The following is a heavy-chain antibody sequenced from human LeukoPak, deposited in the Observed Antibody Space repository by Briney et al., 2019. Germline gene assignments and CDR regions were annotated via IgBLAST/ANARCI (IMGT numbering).Heavy chain of an antibody. CDR1: GFTFSSHG. V-gene: IGHV3-23*01. CDR3: AKDLRRYCSGGSCYLDY. Sequence: GGSLRLSCVASGFTFSSHGMNWVRQAPGKGLEWVSGVIPSGHTTYYADSVRGRFTISRDNSKNTLYLQMNSLRAEDTAVYYCAKDLRRYCSGGSCYLDYWGQGTLVTVSS. J-gene: IGHJ4*02. CDR2: VIPSGHTT. D-gene: IGHD2-15*01.